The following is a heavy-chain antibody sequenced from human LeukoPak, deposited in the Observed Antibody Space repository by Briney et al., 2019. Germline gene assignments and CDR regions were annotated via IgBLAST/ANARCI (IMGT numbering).Heavy chain of an antibody. D-gene: IGHD2-2*01. CDR1: GYYISSGYY. V-gene: IGHV4-38-2*01. CDR3: ARHVSLDIVVVLAAISV. J-gene: IGHJ3*01. Sequence: PSETLSLTCAVSGYYISSGYYWGWIRQPPGKGLEWIGSIYHSGSTYYNPSLKSRVTISVDTSKNRFSLKLSSVTAADTAVYYCARHVSLDIVVVLAAISVWGQGTMVTVSS. CDR2: IYHSGST.